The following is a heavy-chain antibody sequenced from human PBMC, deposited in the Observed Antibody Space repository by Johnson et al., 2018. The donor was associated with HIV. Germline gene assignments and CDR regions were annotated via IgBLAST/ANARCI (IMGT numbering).Heavy chain of an antibody. CDR1: GFTFGDYA. J-gene: IGHJ3*02. V-gene: IGHV3-49*04. D-gene: IGHD6-13*01. CDR3: SRGIAAAGTPVAFDI. CDR2: IRSKAYGGTT. Sequence: LVQPGRSLRLSCIASGFTFGDYAMNWVRQAPGKGLEWVGFIRSKAYGGTTEYAASVKGRFTISRDDSKSIVYLQMKSLKTEDTAIYYCSRGIAAAGTPVAFDIWGQGTLVTVSS.